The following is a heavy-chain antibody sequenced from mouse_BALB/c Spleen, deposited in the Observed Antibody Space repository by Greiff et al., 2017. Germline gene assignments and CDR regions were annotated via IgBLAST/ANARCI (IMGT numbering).Heavy chain of an antibody. CDR2: INPNNGGT. CDR3: ARSGITQYYYAMDY. V-gene: IGHV1-18*01. Sequence: VQLKESGPELVKPGASVKIPCKASGYTFTDYNMDWVKQSHGKSLEWIGDINPNNGGTIYNQKFKGKATLTVDKSSSTAYMELRSLTSEDTAVYYCARSGITQYYYAMDYWGQGTSVTVSS. D-gene: IGHD2-4*01. CDR1: GYTFTDYN. J-gene: IGHJ4*01.